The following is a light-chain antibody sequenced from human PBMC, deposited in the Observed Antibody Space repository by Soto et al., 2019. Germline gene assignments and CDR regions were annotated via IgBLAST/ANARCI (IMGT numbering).Light chain of an antibody. Sequence: QSVLTEPSSVSASPGQSITVPCTGTSRDVGGYNLVSWFQQHRGKVPKLRMYEGTKRPSGISDRFSGSKSGTTASLTISGLKAEDEADYYCYSYAGENSYDFGSATKLTV. V-gene: IGLV2-23*01. J-gene: IGLJ1*01. CDR2: EGT. CDR3: YSYAGENSYD. CDR1: SRDVGGYNL.